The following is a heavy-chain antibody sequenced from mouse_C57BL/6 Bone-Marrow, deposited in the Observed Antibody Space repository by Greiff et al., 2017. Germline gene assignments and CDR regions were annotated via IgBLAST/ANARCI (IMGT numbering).Heavy chain of an antibody. CDR2: ISSGGDYI. CDR3: TRGNYGSTPRY. CDR1: GFTFSSYA. D-gene: IGHD1-1*01. J-gene: IGHJ3*01. V-gene: IGHV5-9-1*02. Sequence: DVQLVESGAGLVKPGGSLKLSCAASGFTFSSYAMSWVRQTPEKRLEWVAYISSGGDYIYYADTVKGRFTISRDNARNTLYLQMSSLKSEDTAMYYCTRGNYGSTPRYWGQGTLVTVSA.